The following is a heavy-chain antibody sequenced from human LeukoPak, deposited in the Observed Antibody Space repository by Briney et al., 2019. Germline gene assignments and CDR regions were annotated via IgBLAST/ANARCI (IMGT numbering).Heavy chain of an antibody. CDR3: ARGNDY. V-gene: IGHV4-61*05. CDR2: IYYGGSI. J-gene: IGHJ4*02. CDR1: GGSISSSSYY. Sequence: PSETLSLTCTVSGGSISSSSYYWGWIRQPPGKGLEWIGFIYYGGSINYNPSLRSRVTISIDSSKTQVSLKLSSVTAADTAVYYCARGNDYWGQGTLVTVSS.